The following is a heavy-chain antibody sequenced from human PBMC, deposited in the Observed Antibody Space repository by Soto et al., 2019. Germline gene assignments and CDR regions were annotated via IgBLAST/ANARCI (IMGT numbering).Heavy chain of an antibody. D-gene: IGHD5-12*01. V-gene: IGHV3-23*01. CDR1: GFTFSSYA. J-gene: IGHJ4*02. CDR3: AKVSLDIVATGPFDY. Sequence: EVQLLESGGGLVQPGGSLRLSCAASGFTFSSYAMSWVRQAPGKGLEWVSAISGSGGSTYNADSVKGRFTISRDNSKNTLYLQMNSLRAEDTAVYYCAKVSLDIVATGPFDYWGQGTLVTVSS. CDR2: ISGSGGST.